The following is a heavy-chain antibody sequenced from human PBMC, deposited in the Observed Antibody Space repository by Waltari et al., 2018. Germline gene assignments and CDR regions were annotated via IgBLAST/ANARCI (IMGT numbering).Heavy chain of an antibody. CDR1: GYTFTDYY. CDR2: VDPEEGET. D-gene: IGHD6-13*01. CDR3: APLSMGIPQP. J-gene: IGHJ5*02. Sequence: EVQLVQSGAEVKKPGATVKISCKASGYTFTDYYMHWVQQAPGKGLEWMGRVDPEEGETIYAEKFQGRVTITEDTATETAYMELSSLRSEDTAVYYCAPLSMGIPQPGGQGTLVTVSS. V-gene: IGHV1-69-2*01.